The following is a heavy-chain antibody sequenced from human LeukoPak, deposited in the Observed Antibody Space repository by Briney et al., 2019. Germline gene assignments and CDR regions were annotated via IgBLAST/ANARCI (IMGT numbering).Heavy chain of an antibody. CDR3: ARSHIVVVTATPHYGMDV. CDR2: ISGSGGSR. D-gene: IGHD2-21*02. CDR1: GFTFSSYA. Sequence: PGGSLRLSCAASGFTFSSYAMSWVRQAPGKGLEWVSAISGSGGSRYYADSVKGRFTISRDNSKNTLYLQMNSLRAEDTAVYYCARSHIVVVTATPHYGMDVWGQGTTVTVSS. V-gene: IGHV3-23*01. J-gene: IGHJ6*02.